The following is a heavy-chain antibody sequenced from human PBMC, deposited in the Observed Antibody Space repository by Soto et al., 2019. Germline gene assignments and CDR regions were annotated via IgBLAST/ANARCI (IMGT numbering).Heavy chain of an antibody. CDR1: GYNFATHW. V-gene: IGHV5-51*01. CDR3: ATPGGFGMDV. D-gene: IGHD5-12*01. CDR2: IFPGDAET. J-gene: IGHJ6*02. Sequence: PGESLKISCQGSGYNFATHWIGWVRHKAGKGLEWMGIIFPGDAETRYSPSFQGHITISADKSISTAYLRWSSLEASDTGMYYCATPGGFGMDVWGQGTTVTVSS.